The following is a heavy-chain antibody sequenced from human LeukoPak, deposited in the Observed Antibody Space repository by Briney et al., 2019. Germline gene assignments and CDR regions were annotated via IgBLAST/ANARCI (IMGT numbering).Heavy chain of an antibody. CDR2: IYSSGST. CDR3: ARDRGGWGFDY. J-gene: IGHJ4*02. D-gene: IGHD6-19*01. CDR1: GGSISSGSYY. V-gene: IGHV4-61*02. Sequence: SETLSLTCTVSGGSISSGSYYWSWIRQPAGKGLEWIGRIYSSGSTNYNPSLKSRVTISVDTSKNQFSLKLSSVTAADTAVYYCARDRGGWGFDYWGQGTLVTVSS.